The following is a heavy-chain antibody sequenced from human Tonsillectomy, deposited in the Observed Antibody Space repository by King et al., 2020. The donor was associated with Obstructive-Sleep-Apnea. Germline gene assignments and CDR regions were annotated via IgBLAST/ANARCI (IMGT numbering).Heavy chain of an antibody. V-gene: IGHV4-59*08. J-gene: IGHJ3*02. CDR2: IYYSGST. Sequence: VQLQESGPGLVKPSETLSLTCTVSGGSISSYYWSWIRQPPGKGLEWIGYIYYSGSTNYNPSLKSRVTISVDTSKNQFSLKLSSVTAADTAVYYCAAGLPGIAAAGDAFDIWSQGTMVTVSS. D-gene: IGHD6-13*01. CDR1: GGSISSYY. CDR3: AAGLPGIAAAGDAFDI.